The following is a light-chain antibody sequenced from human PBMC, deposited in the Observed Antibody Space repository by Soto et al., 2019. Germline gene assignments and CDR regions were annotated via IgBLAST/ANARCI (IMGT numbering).Light chain of an antibody. CDR3: SSYTTSSTLYV. CDR1: SSDVGNYNY. Sequence: SALTQPASVSGSPGQSITISCTGTSSDVGNYNYVSWYQQRPGKAPNLMIYEVTNRPSGVSNRFSGSKSGNTASLTISGLQAEDEADYYCSSYTTSSTLYVFGTGTKVTV. J-gene: IGLJ1*01. CDR2: EVT. V-gene: IGLV2-14*01.